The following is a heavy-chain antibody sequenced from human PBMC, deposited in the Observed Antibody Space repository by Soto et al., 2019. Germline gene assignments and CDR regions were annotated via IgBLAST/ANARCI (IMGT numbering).Heavy chain of an antibody. CDR3: AGLPDTGLHERPFSA. V-gene: IGHV5-51*01. Sequence: PAESLKISCKGSGYSFTNYWIGWVRQLPWKGLEWMGIIYPGDSDTRYSPSFQGQVTISADKSINTAYLQWSSLKASDTAMFYWAGLPDTGLHERPFSARGRRTLCSVSS. D-gene: IGHD1-1*01. CDR1: GYSFTNYW. CDR2: IYPGDSDT. J-gene: IGHJ4*02.